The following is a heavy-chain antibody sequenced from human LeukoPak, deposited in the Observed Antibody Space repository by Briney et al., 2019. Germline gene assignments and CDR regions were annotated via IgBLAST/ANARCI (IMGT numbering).Heavy chain of an antibody. D-gene: IGHD2-21*01. CDR1: GFTLSTYT. CDR3: AATPGLRGLWEFIGDGAFDI. V-gene: IGHV3-48*02. J-gene: IGHJ3*02. Sequence: GGSLRLSCAASGFTLSTYTMNWVRQAPGKGLEWVSYVSSSSSSTIYYAISVKGRFTISRDNAKNSLYLQMNSLRDEDTAVYYCAATPGLRGLWEFIGDGAFDIWGQGTMVTVSS. CDR2: VSSSSSSTI.